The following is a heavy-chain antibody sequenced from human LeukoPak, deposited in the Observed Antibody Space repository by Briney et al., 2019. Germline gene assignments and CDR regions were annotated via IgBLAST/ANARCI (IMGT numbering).Heavy chain of an antibody. CDR1: GFTFSGSA. CDR2: IRSKANSYAT. CDR3: TVPQSGGNWFDP. D-gene: IGHD3-16*01. V-gene: IGHV3-73*01. J-gene: IGHJ5*02. Sequence: GGSLRLSCAASGFTFSGSAMHWVRQASGKGLEWVGRIRSKANSYATAYAASVKGRFTISRDDSKSTAYLQMNSLKAEDTAVYFCTVPQSGGNWFDPWGPGTQVTVSS.